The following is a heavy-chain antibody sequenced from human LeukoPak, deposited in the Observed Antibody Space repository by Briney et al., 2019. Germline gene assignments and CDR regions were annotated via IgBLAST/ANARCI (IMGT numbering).Heavy chain of an antibody. J-gene: IGHJ5*02. CDR3: ARRILLIMIMNWFDP. CDR1: GGSFSGYY. CDR2: INHSGST. V-gene: IGHV4-34*01. Sequence: PSETLSLTCAVYGGSFSGYYWSWIRQPPGKGLEWIGEINHSGSTNYNPSLKSRVTISVDTSKNQFSLKLSSVTAADTAVYYCARRILLIMIMNWFDPWGQGTLVTVSS. D-gene: IGHD3-16*01.